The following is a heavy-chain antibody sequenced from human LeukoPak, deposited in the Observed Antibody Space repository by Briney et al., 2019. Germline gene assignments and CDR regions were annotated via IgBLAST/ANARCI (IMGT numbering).Heavy chain of an antibody. D-gene: IGHD3-16*02. CDR2: TYHRSRWYN. V-gene: IGHV6-1*01. J-gene: IGHJ4*02. CDR1: GDSVSSNSAA. Sequence: SQTLSLTCAISGDSVSSNSAAWNWIRQSPSRGLEWLGRTYHRSRWYNDYAVSVRGRITINPDTSKNQFSLQLRSVTPEDTAVYYCARIVGGSQDFWGQGTLVTVSS. CDR3: ARIVGGSQDF.